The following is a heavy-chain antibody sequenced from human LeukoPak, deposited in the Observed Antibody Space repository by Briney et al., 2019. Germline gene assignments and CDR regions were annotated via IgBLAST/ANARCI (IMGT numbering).Heavy chain of an antibody. CDR1: GYTFTYRY. CDR2: ITPFNGNT. V-gene: IGHV1-45*02. J-gene: IGHJ3*02. Sequence: SVKVSCKASGYTFTYRYLHWVRQAPGQALEWMGWITPFNGNTNYAQKFQDRVTITRDRSMSTAYMELSSLRSEDTAVYYCATARIAVAENAFDIWGQGTMVTVSS. CDR3: ATARIAVAENAFDI. D-gene: IGHD6-19*01.